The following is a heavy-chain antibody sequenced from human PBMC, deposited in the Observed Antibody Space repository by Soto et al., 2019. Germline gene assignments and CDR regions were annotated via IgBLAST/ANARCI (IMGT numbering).Heavy chain of an antibody. Sequence: GGSLRLSCAASGFTFSSYAMSWVRQAPGKGLEWVSAISGSGGSTYYADSVKGRFTISRDNSKNTLYLQMNSLRAEDTAVYYCAKQVGTIFGVVIRYFDYWGQGTLVTVPS. CDR1: GFTFSSYA. V-gene: IGHV3-23*01. CDR2: ISGSGGST. D-gene: IGHD3-3*01. CDR3: AKQVGTIFGVVIRYFDY. J-gene: IGHJ4*02.